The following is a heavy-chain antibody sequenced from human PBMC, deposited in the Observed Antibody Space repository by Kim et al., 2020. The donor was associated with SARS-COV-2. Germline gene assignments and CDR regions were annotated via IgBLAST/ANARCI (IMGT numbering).Heavy chain of an antibody. CDR2: INHSGST. D-gene: IGHD6-13*01. V-gene: IGHV4-34*01. J-gene: IGHJ2*01. CDR1: GGSFSGYY. Sequence: SETLSLPCAVYGGSFSGYYWSWIRQPPGKGLEWIGEINHSGSTNYNPSLKSRVTISVDTSKNQFSLKLSSVTAADTAVYYCARGRRAAAGYWYFDLWGRGTLVTVSS. CDR3: ARGRRAAAGYWYFDL.